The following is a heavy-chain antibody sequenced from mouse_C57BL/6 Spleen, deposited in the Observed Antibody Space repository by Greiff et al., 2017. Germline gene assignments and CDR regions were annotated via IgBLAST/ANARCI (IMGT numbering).Heavy chain of an antibody. J-gene: IGHJ4*01. CDR3: AKVTTVVALYAMDY. Sequence: VQVVESGPGLVAPSQRLSITCTVSGFSLTSYGVSWVRQPPGKGLEWLGVIWGDGSTNYHSALISRLSISKDNSKSQVFLKLNSLQTDDTATYYCAKVTTVVALYAMDYWGQGTSVTVSS. CDR2: IWGDGST. CDR1: GFSLTSYG. V-gene: IGHV2-3*01. D-gene: IGHD1-1*01.